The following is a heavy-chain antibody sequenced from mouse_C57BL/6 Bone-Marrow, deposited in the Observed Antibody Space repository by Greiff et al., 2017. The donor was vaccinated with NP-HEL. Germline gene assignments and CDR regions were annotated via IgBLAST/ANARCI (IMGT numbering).Heavy chain of an antibody. D-gene: IGHD1-1*01. V-gene: IGHV5-17*01. CDR2: ISSGSSTI. CDR1: GFTFSDYG. CDR3: ASLNYYGSGPYYFDY. J-gene: IGHJ2*01. Sequence: EVHLVESGGGLVKPGGSLKLSCAASGFTFSDYGMHWVRQAPEKGLEWVAYISSGSSTIYYADTVKGRFTISRDNAKNTLFLQMTSLRSEDTAMYYCASLNYYGSGPYYFDYWGQGTTLTVSS.